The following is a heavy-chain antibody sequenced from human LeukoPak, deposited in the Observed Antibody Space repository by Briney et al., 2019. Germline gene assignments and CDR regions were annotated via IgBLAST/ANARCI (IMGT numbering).Heavy chain of an antibody. J-gene: IGHJ4*02. Sequence: GGSLRLSCAASGFTFSSYAMSWVRQTPGKGLEWVSAISGSGGSTYYADSVKGRFTISRDNSKNTLYLQMNSLRAEDTAVYYCAKDPPTFYYGTSGYYPGYYWGQGTLVTVSS. CDR2: ISGSGGST. D-gene: IGHD3-22*01. V-gene: IGHV3-23*01. CDR1: GFTFSSYA. CDR3: AKDPPTFYYGTSGYYPGYY.